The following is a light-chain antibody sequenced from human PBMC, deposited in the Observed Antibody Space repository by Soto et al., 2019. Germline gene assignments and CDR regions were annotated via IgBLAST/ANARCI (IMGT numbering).Light chain of an antibody. J-gene: IGKJ2*01. V-gene: IGKV3-11*01. Sequence: EIVLTQSPATLSLSPGERATLSYRASQSVSSYLAWYQQKPGQAPRLLIYDASNRATGIPARFSGSGSGTDFTLTISSLEPEDFAVYDCQQRSNWAFGQGTKLEIK. CDR2: DAS. CDR1: QSVSSY. CDR3: QQRSNWA.